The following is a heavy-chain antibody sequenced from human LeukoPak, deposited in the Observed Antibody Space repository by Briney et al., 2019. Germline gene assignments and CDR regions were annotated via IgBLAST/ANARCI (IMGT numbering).Heavy chain of an antibody. CDR1: GGTFSSYA. D-gene: IGHD5-24*01. CDR2: IIPIFGTA. J-gene: IGHJ4*02. Sequence: ASVKVSCKASGGTFSSYAISWVRQAPGQGLEWMGGIIPIFGTANYAQKFQGRVTITADESTSTAYMELSSLRSEDTAVYYCARANREMATIFGYWGQGTLVTVSS. V-gene: IGHV1-69*01. CDR3: ARANREMATIFGY.